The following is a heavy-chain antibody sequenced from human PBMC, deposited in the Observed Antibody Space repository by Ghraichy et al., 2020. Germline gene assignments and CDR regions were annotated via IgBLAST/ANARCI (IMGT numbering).Heavy chain of an antibody. J-gene: IGHJ4*02. CDR3: ARDRRNAELDY. CDR2: IHGTRDIV. Sequence: GESLNISCAASGFTFSTHSMNWVRQTPGKGLQWVSYIHGTRDIVYYADSVQGRFTISRDNAKNSLYLHMNSLRADDTAIYYCARDRRNAELDYWGQGTLVTVSS. CDR1: GFTFSTHS. D-gene: IGHD1-14*01. V-gene: IGHV3-48*01.